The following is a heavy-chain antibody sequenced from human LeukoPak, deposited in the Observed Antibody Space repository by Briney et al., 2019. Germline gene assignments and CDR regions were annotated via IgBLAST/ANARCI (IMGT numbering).Heavy chain of an antibody. CDR3: ARGGGLDI. Sequence: GGSLRLSCAAPGFIFSSYWMTWVRQAPGKGLEWVANIKQDGSEKYYVDSVKGRFTISRDNAKNSLYLQMNSLRAEDTAVYYCARGGGLDIWGQGTMVTVSS. J-gene: IGHJ3*02. CDR1: GFIFSSYW. CDR2: IKQDGSEK. V-gene: IGHV3-7*05.